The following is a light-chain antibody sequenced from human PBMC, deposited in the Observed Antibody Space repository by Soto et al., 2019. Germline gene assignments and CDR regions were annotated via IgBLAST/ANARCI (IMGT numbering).Light chain of an antibody. CDR1: QTVGTS. Sequence: EIVLTQSPATLSPGERATLSCRASQTVGTSLVWYQQKPGQAPSLLIYGASTRAAGIPARFSGSGSGTDFTLTISSLQSEDFAVYYCQQHNAWPLTFGGGTEVEIK. V-gene: IGKV3-15*01. J-gene: IGKJ4*01. CDR2: GAS. CDR3: QQHNAWPLT.